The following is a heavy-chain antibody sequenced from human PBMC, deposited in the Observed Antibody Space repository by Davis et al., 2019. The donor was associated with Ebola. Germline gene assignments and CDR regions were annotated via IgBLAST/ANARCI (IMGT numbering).Heavy chain of an antibody. J-gene: IGHJ4*02. D-gene: IGHD3-22*01. Sequence: GESLKISCAASGSTFGDYGMSWFRQAPGKGLEWVGFIRSKTYGGTTEYAASVRGRFTISRDDSKSIGFLQMNSLKTEDTAVYYCTRIEVLPDSSGYYGDDYWGQGTLVTVSS. CDR2: IRSKTYGGTT. V-gene: IGHV3-49*03. CDR1: GSTFGDYG. CDR3: TRIEVLPDSSGYYGDDY.